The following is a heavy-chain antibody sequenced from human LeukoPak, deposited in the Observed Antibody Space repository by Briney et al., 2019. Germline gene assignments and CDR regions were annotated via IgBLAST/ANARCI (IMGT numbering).Heavy chain of an antibody. CDR2: IYSGGST. Sequence: PGGSLRLSCAASGFTVSSNYMSWVRQAPGKGLEWGSVIYSGGSTYYAESVKGRFTISRDNSKNTLYLQMNSLRAEDTAVYYCARDKYADDAFDIWGQGTMVTVSS. D-gene: IGHD2-2*01. CDR3: ARDKYADDAFDI. CDR1: GFTVSSNY. V-gene: IGHV3-66*02. J-gene: IGHJ3*02.